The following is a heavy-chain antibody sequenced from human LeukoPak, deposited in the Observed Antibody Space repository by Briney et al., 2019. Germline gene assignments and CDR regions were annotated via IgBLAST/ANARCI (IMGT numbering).Heavy chain of an antibody. CDR3: ARVTGYCSSTSCLNWFDP. Sequence: SETLSLTCTVSGYSISSGYYWGWIRQPPGKGLEWIGSIYYSGSTYYNPSLKSRVTISVDTSKNQFSLKLSSVTAADTAVYYCARVTGYCSSTSCLNWFDPWGQGTLVTVSS. CDR1: GYSISSGYY. J-gene: IGHJ5*02. D-gene: IGHD2-2*01. CDR2: IYYSGST. V-gene: IGHV4-38-2*02.